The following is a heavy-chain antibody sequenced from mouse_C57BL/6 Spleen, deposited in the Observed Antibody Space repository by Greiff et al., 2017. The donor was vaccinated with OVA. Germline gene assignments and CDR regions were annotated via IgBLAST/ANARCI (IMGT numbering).Heavy chain of an antibody. CDR1: GYTFTSYW. V-gene: IGHV1-59*01. CDR3: ARYYDYLYYAMDY. D-gene: IGHD2-4*01. Sequence: QVQLQQPGAELVRPGTSVKLSCKASGYTFTSYWMHWVKQRPGQGLEWIGVIDPSDSYTNYNQKFKGKATLTVDTSSSTAYMQLSSLTSEDSAVYYCARYYDYLYYAMDYWGQGTSVTVSS. J-gene: IGHJ4*01. CDR2: IDPSDSYT.